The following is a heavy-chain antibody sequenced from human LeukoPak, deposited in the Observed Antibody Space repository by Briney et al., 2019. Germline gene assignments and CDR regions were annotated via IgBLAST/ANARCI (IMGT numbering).Heavy chain of an antibody. D-gene: IGHD3-9*01. CDR1: GYAFTGYY. J-gene: IGHJ4*02. Sequence: GASVKVSCKTPGYAFTGYYMHWVRQAPGQGLEWMGWINPNSGDTNYAQKFQGRVTMTRDTSISTAYMELSSLRYDDTAVYYCARDWLLRYSQGGFDSWGQGSLVTVSS. CDR2: INPNSGDT. V-gene: IGHV1-2*02. CDR3: ARDWLLRYSQGGFDS.